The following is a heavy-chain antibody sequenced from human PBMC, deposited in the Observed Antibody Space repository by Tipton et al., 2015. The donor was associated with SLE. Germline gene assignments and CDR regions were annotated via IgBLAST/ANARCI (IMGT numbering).Heavy chain of an antibody. V-gene: IGHV4-39*07. D-gene: IGHD3-3*01. CDR1: GGSISSSSYY. Sequence: TLSLTCTVSGGSISSSSYYWGWIRQPPGKGLEWIGSIYYSGSTNYNPSLKSRVTISVDTSKNQFSLKLSSVTAADTAVYYCARGTMLGDFWSGYLPRFDYWGQGTLVTVSS. CDR3: ARGTMLGDFWSGYLPRFDY. J-gene: IGHJ4*02. CDR2: IYYSGST.